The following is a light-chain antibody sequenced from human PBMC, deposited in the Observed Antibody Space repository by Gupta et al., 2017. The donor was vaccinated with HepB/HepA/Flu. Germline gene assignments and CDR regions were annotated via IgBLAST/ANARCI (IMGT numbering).Light chain of an antibody. CDR1: RGFNVDAYW. CDR3: AIWYGNTVV. J-gene: IGLJ2*01. CDR2: YNYDSNK. Sequence: QPLLTQPTYLTASRGASARIVYPLLRGFNVDAYWMSWYQQKPRSPPRYILRYNYDSNKQQCSVVPSLFSGYNDASTNQGLLLISGHQSEDDADYDCAIWYGNTVVFGGGTQLTVL. V-gene: IGLV5-39*01.